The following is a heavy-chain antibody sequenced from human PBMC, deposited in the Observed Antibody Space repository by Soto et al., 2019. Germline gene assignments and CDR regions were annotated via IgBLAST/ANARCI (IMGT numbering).Heavy chain of an antibody. CDR3: VRDGSKTLRDCFDP. CDR2: VYATGTS. J-gene: IGHJ5*02. Sequence: QVQVQESGPGLVKPSETLSLTCSVSGGSMSKFYWSWIRNTAGKGLEWMGRVYATGTSDYNPSLRSRIAMSVDISKKTFSLRLRSVTAADTGVYYCVRDGSKTLRDCFDPWGQGILVTVSS. D-gene: IGHD4-17*01. CDR1: GGSMSKFY. V-gene: IGHV4-4*07.